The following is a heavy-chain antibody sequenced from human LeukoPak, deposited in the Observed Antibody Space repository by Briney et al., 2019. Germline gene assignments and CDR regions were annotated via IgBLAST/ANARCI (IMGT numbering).Heavy chain of an antibody. D-gene: IGHD3-3*01. CDR2: IYHSGSN. V-gene: IGHV4-30-2*01. Sequence: SQTLSLTCTVSGGSLSSGGYYWGWIRQPPGKGLEWIGYIYHSGSNYYNPSLKSRVTISVDRSKNQFSLKLSSVTAADTAVYYCAQDTWSGGAFDIWGQGTMVTVSS. CDR3: AQDTWSGGAFDI. CDR1: GGSLSSGGYY. J-gene: IGHJ3*02.